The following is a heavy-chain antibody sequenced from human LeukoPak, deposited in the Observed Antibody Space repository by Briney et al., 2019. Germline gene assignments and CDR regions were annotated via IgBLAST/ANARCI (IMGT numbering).Heavy chain of an antibody. CDR3: ARDGGTCSTSCYSLFDY. Sequence: GGSLRLSCAASGFTFSSYAMHWVRQTPGKGLEWVAVMSYDGSNKYYADSVKGRFTISRDNSKNTLYLQMNSLRAEDTAVYYCARDGGTCSTSCYSLFDYWGQGTLVTVSS. CDR2: MSYDGSNK. CDR1: GFTFSSYA. D-gene: IGHD2-2*01. J-gene: IGHJ4*02. V-gene: IGHV3-30-3*01.